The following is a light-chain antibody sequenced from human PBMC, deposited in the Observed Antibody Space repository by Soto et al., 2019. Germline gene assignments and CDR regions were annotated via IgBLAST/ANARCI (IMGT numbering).Light chain of an antibody. J-gene: IGKJ4*01. CDR3: QQRATWPLT. CDR2: DAS. Sequence: EIVLTQSPATLSLSPGERATLSCRASQSVTRYLVWYQHKPGQAPRLLIYDASNRATGIPARFSGSGSGTDFTLTISSLEPEDFAVYYCQQRATWPLTFGGGTKVEIK. CDR1: QSVTRY. V-gene: IGKV3-11*01.